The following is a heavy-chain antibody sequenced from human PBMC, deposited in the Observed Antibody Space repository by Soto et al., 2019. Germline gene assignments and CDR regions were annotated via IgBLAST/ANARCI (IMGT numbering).Heavy chain of an antibody. CDR3: AKDLLPNTVTTCGS. Sequence: GGSLRLSCAASGFTFDSYGMHWVRQAPGKGLEWVAAISSDGNNKYYADSVKGRFTISRDNFKNTLYLQMSSLRADDTAVYYCAKDLLPNTVTTCGSWGQGTLVTVSS. J-gene: IGHJ5*02. CDR2: ISSDGNNK. D-gene: IGHD4-17*01. V-gene: IGHV3-30*18. CDR1: GFTFDSYG.